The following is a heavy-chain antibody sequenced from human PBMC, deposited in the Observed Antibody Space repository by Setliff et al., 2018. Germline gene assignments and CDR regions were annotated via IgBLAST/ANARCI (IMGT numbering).Heavy chain of an antibody. CDR1: GGSFSGYY. V-gene: IGHV4-34*01. CDR2: INHSGST. CDR3: ARTYHFWSGYFDY. Sequence: SETLSLTCAVYGGSFSGYYWSWIRQPPGKGLEWIGEINHSGSTNNNPSLKSRVTISVDTSKNQFSLKLSSVTAADTAVYYCARTYHFWSGYFDYWGQGTLVTVSS. D-gene: IGHD3-3*01. J-gene: IGHJ4*02.